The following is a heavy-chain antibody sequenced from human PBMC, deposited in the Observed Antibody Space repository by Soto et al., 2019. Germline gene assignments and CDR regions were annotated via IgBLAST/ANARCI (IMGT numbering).Heavy chain of an antibody. CDR3: ARLGRQQLVRRNWFDL. V-gene: IGHV4-34*01. CDR1: GGAFSSYY. D-gene: IGHD6-13*01. CDR2: ITHSGST. Sequence: QVQLQQWGAGLLKPSETLSLTCAVYGGAFSSYYWSWIRQPPGKGLEWVGEITHSGSTNYNPSLKSRVTISVDTSKNQFSLKLSSVTAADTAVYYCARLGRQQLVRRNWFDLWGQGTLFTFSS. J-gene: IGHJ5*02.